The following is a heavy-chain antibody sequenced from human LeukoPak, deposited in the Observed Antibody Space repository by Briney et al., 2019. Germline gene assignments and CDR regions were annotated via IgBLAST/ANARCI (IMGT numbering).Heavy chain of an antibody. CDR1: GFTFSSYA. Sequence: PGGSLRLSCAASGFTFSSYAMHWVRQAAGKGLEWVAIISYDGNNKDYADSVKGRFTISRDNSKNTLYLQMNSLRTEDTAVYYCARGSWRLVRGAASFEFWGQGALVTVSS. V-gene: IGHV3-30-3*01. D-gene: IGHD3-10*01. J-gene: IGHJ4*02. CDR3: ARGSWRLVRGAASFEF. CDR2: ISYDGNNK.